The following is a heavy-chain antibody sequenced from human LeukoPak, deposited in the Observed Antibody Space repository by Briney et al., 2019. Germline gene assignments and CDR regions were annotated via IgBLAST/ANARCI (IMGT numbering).Heavy chain of an antibody. D-gene: IGHD6-19*01. Sequence: SGGSLRLSCAASGFTFSSYAMSWVRQAPGKGLEWVSAISGSGVSTYYADSVRGRFTISRDNSKNTLYLQMNSLRAEDTAVYYCARTRVTAVADPFDYWGQGTLVTVSS. CDR3: ARTRVTAVADPFDY. CDR1: GFTFSSYA. V-gene: IGHV3-23*01. CDR2: ISGSGVST. J-gene: IGHJ4*02.